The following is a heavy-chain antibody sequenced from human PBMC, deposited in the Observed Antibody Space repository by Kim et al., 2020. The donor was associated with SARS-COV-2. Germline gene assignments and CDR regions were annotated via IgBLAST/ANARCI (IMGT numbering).Heavy chain of an antibody. Sequence: GGSLRLSCSASGFTFSTYAMSWVRQAPGKGLEWVSVITGNGAGTYYADSVKGRFTISRDNSRNAVFFQMNSLRAEDTAVYYCAKRQGYSFDYWGQGTLVTVSS. CDR3: AKRQGYSFDY. J-gene: IGHJ4*02. CDR2: ITGNGAGT. V-gene: IGHV3-23*01. CDR1: GFTFSTYA.